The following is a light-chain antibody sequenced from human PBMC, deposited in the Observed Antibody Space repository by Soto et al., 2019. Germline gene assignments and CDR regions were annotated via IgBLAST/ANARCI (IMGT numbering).Light chain of an antibody. CDR2: DVS. CDR3: CSYTRSGTLI. Sequence: QSVLTQPASVSGSPGRSITISCVGTSSDIGDYNYVSWYQQHPGKVPKVIIYDVSNRPSGVSYRFPATKSGNTASLTISGLQAEDEADYYCCSYTRSGTLIFGTGTKVTVL. V-gene: IGLV2-14*01. J-gene: IGLJ1*01. CDR1: SSDIGDYNY.